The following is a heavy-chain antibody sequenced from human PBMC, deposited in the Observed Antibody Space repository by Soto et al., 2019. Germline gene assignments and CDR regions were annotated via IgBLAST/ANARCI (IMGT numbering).Heavy chain of an antibody. CDR2: IVPIRGTA. V-gene: IGHV1-69*13. CDR1: GGTFSSYR. Sequence: SVKVSCKASGGTFSSYRINWVRQAPGQGLEWVGGIVPIRGTADIAQKFQGRVTIAADESARTAYMELRSLKSQDTAVYYCARDSGAKLSSSWGQGTPVTVSS. D-gene: IGHD2-2*01. J-gene: IGHJ4*02. CDR3: ARDSGAKLSSS.